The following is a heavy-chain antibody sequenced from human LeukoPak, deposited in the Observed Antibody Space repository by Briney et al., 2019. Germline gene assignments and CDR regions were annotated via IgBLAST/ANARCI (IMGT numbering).Heavy chain of an antibody. D-gene: IGHD3-10*01. CDR1: GYTFTGYY. J-gene: IGHJ6*03. CDR3: ARGGHYYYHMDV. Sequence: ASVTVSCKASGYTFTGYYMHWVRQAPGQGLEWMGWINPNSGGTNYGQKFQGRVTMTRDTSISTAYMELSRLRSDDTAVYYCARGGHYYYHMDVWGKGTTVTVSS. CDR2: INPNSGGT. V-gene: IGHV1-2*02.